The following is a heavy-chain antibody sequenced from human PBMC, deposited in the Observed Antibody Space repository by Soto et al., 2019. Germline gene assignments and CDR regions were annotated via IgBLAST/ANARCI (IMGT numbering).Heavy chain of an antibody. V-gene: IGHV1-8*01. CDR3: ARVIRLDDYGDYDVGFDP. D-gene: IGHD4-17*01. CDR2: MNPNSGNT. Sequence: ASVKVSCKASGYTFTSYDINWVRQATGQGLEWMGWMNPNSGNTGYAQKFQGRVTMTRNTSISTAYMELSSLRSEDTAVYYCARVIRLDDYGDYDVGFDPWGQGTLVTVSS. CDR1: GYTFTSYD. J-gene: IGHJ5*02.